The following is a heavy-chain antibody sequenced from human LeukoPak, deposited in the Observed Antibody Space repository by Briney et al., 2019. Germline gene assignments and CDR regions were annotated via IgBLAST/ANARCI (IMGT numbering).Heavy chain of an antibody. CDR3: AELGITMIGGV. CDR1: GFTFSNYG. Sequence: GALRVSLAAAGFTFSNYGIHLVRQAPGKGVGLGTFKRYGGSKKYDADCLEGRSTISRDNSKNTVDVQNIRLRAEDTAVYYCAELGITMIGGVWGKGTTVTISS. D-gene: IGHD3-10*02. CDR2: KRYGGSKK. V-gene: IGHV3-30*02. J-gene: IGHJ6*04.